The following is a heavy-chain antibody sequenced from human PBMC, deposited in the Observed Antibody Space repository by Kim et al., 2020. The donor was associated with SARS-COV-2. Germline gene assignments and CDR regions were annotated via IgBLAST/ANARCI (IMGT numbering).Heavy chain of an antibody. V-gene: IGHV1-69*04. CDR1: GGTFSSYA. CDR3: ARVVTMVRGVTYYYCGMDV. Sequence: SVKVSCKASGGTFSSYAISWVRQAPGQGLEWMGRIIPILGIANYAQKFQGRVTITADKSTSTAYMELSSLRSEDTAVYYCARVVTMVRGVTYYYCGMDVWGQGTTVTVSS. CDR2: IIPILGIA. D-gene: IGHD3-10*01. J-gene: IGHJ6*02.